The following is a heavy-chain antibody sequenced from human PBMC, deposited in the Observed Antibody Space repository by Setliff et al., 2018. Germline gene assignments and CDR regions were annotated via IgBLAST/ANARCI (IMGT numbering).Heavy chain of an antibody. CDR3: AKDSLSGWSAVDY. Sequence: GGSLRLSCAASGFTFSSYWMSWVRQAPGKGLEWVANIKQDGRNKYYEDSVKGRFTISRDDSKNTLYLQMNSLRPEDTAVYYCAKDSLSGWSAVDYWGQGTLVTVSS. J-gene: IGHJ4*02. CDR1: GFTFSSYW. V-gene: IGHV3-7*01. CDR2: IKQDGRNK. D-gene: IGHD6-19*01.